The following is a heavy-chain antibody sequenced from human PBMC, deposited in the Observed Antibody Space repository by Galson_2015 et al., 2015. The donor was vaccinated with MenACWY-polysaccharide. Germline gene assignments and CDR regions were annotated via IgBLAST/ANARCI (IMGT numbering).Heavy chain of an antibody. CDR2: IFHSGTT. CDR1: DYSIRSGYF. J-gene: IGHJ4*02. CDR3: ARVEKYSGSFYILY. V-gene: IGHV4-38-2*01. D-gene: IGHD1-26*01. Sequence: SEPLSLTCAVSDYSIRSGYFWGWIRQPPGKGLEWIASIFHSGTTCSNPSLKSRVTISVDTSKNQFSLKLSSVTAADTAVYYCARVEKYSGSFYILYWGQGTLVTVSS.